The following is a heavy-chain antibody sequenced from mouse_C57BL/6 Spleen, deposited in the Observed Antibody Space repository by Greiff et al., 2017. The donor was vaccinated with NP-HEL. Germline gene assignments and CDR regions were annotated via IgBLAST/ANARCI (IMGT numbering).Heavy chain of an antibody. CDR2: IWSGGST. V-gene: IGHV2-2*01. CDR1: GFSFTSYG. J-gene: IGHJ4*01. CDR3: ARKYDGYCEGAMDY. D-gene: IGHD2-3*01. Sequence: QVQLKESGPGLVQPSQCLSITCTVSGFSFTSYGVHWVRQSPGKGLEWLGEIWSGGSTDYTAAFISRLSISKDNSKSQVFFKMNSLQADDTAIYYCARKYDGYCEGAMDYWGQGTSVTVSS.